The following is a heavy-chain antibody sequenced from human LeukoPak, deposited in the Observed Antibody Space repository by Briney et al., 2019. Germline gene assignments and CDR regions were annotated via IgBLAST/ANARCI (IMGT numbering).Heavy chain of an antibody. CDR2: IVVGSGNT. CDR1: GFTFTSSA. CDR3: AAMGGSGSYYNKDDAFDI. V-gene: IGHV1-58*01. D-gene: IGHD3-10*01. J-gene: IGHJ3*02. Sequence: SVKVSCKACGFTFTSSAVQWVRQARGQRLEWIGWIVVGSGNTNYAQKFQERVTITRDMSTSTAYMELSSLRSEDTAVYYCAAMGGSGSYYNKDDAFDIWGQGTMVTVSS.